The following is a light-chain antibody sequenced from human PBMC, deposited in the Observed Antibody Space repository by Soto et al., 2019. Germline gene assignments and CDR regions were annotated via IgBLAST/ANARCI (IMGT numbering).Light chain of an antibody. Sequence: QSALTQPTSVSGSPGQSITISCTGNHNDIGTYDYVSWYQQHPGRAPRLLIYGVTTRPSGISDRFSASKSGLTASLTISGLQPEDEADYYCSSFTSDHIYVFGPGTKV. CDR1: HNDIGTYDY. V-gene: IGLV2-14*03. J-gene: IGLJ1*01. CDR3: SSFTSDHIYV. CDR2: GVT.